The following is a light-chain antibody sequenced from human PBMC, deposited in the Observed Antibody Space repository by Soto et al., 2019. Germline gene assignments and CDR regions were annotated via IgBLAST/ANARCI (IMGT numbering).Light chain of an antibody. J-gene: IGLJ1*01. V-gene: IGLV2-14*02. CDR2: EGI. CDR3: TSFTSDNLYV. CDR1: SSDIGTYNL. Sequence: QSALTQPASVSGSPGQSITISCTGTSSDIGTYNLVSWYQHYPGKAPKLMIYEGIKRPSGVSNRFSGSKSGNTASLTISGLQAEDEADYFCTSFTSDNLYVFGLGPSSPS.